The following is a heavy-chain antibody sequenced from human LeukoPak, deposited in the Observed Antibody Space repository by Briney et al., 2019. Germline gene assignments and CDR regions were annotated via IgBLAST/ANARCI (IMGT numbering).Heavy chain of an antibody. Sequence: GGSLRLSCAASGFTFSSYSMNWVRQAPGKGLEWVSSISSSSYIYYADSVKGRFTISRDNAKNSLYLQMNSLRAEDTAVYYCARDYCSGGSCYPRFDYWGQGTLVTVSS. D-gene: IGHD2-15*01. J-gene: IGHJ4*02. CDR1: GFTFSSYS. V-gene: IGHV3-21*01. CDR3: ARDYCSGGSCYPRFDY. CDR2: ISSSSYI.